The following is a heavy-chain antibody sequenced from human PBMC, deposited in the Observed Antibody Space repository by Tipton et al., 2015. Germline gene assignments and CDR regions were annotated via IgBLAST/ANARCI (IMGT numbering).Heavy chain of an antibody. CDR1: GFTFRTSA. D-gene: IGHD1-1*01. Sequence: SLRLSCAASGFTFRTSAMTWVRQSPGKGLEWVSTISRSGDTTYYADSVQGRFSISRDNFRSTLYLQMNSLRADDTAFYYCTKNWTFDSWGQGTLVTVSS. V-gene: IGHV3-23*01. CDR3: TKNWTFDS. J-gene: IGHJ5*01. CDR2: ISRSGDTT.